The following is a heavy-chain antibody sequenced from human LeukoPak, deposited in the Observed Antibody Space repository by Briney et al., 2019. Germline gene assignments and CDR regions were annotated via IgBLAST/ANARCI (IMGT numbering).Heavy chain of an antibody. CDR2: INHSGST. J-gene: IGHJ3*02. Sequence: PSETLSLTCAVYGGSFSGYYWSWIRQPPGKGLEWIGEINHSGSTNYNPSLKSRVTISVDTSKNQFSLKLSSVTAADTAVYYCASSRPYMRAFDIWGQGTMVTVSS. V-gene: IGHV4-34*01. D-gene: IGHD6-13*01. CDR1: GGSFSGYY. CDR3: ASSRPYMRAFDI.